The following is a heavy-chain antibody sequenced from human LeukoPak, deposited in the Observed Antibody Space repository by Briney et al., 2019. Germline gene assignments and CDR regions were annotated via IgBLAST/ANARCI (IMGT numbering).Heavy chain of an antibody. CDR1: GFTFNKYA. D-gene: IGHD3-16*01. CDR3: AKGSWASRPYYFDL. Sequence: GGSLRLSCTASGFTFNKYAMSWVRHTPGKGLEWVSAITGSGDDTFHADSVKGRFTISRDNSRNTLYLQMNSLGVEDSAVYHCAKGSWASRPYYFDLWGQGTLVTVSS. J-gene: IGHJ4*02. V-gene: IGHV3-23*01. CDR2: ITGSGDDT.